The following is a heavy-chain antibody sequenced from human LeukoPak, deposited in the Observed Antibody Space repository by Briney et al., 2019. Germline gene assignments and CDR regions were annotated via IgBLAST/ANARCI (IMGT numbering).Heavy chain of an antibody. V-gene: IGHV6-1*01. CDR2: TYYRTKWYS. D-gene: IGHD1/OR15-1a*01. CDR3: VRSGYGTAAGLFDS. Sequence: SQTLSLTCAISGDSVSRNTAIWNWIRQSPSRGLEWLGRTYYRTKWYSESAVAVKSRISINPDTSNNHFSLQLNSVTPEDTAVYYCVRSGYGTAAGLFDSWGQGTLVTVSS. CDR1: GDSVSRNTAI. J-gene: IGHJ4*02.